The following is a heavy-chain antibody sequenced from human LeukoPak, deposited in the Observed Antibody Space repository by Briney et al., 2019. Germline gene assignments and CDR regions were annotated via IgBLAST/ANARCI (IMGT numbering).Heavy chain of an antibody. CDR1: GFTFSSYN. CDR3: ARVGHSYGYTFDY. D-gene: IGHD5-18*01. Sequence: PGGSLRLSCAASGFTFSSYNINWVRPAPGKGLEWVSSISSSSDYIYYADSVKGRFTISRDNAKNSLYLQMNSLRGEDTAVYYCARVGHSYGYTFDYWGQGTLVTVSS. J-gene: IGHJ4*02. V-gene: IGHV3-21*01. CDR2: ISSSSDYI.